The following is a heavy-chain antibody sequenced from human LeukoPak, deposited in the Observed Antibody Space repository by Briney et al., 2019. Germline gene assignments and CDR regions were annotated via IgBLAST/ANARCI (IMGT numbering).Heavy chain of an antibody. J-gene: IGHJ4*02. V-gene: IGHV1-69*04. CDR1: GGTFSSYA. Sequence: GASVKVSCKASGGTFSSYAISWVRQAPGQGLEWMGRIIPILGIANYAQKFQGRVTITRDTSASTAYMELSSLRSEDTAVYYCARVGGSYPFDYWGQGTLVTVSS. CDR3: ARVGGSYPFDY. CDR2: IIPILGIA. D-gene: IGHD1-26*01.